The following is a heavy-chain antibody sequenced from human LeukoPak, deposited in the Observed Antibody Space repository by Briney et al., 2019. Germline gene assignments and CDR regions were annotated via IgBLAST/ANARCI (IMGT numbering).Heavy chain of an antibody. CDR1: GFTFSSYG. J-gene: IGHJ4*02. CDR2: ISGSGGST. Sequence: PGGSLRLSCAASGFTFSSYGMSWVRQAPGKGLEWVSAISGSGGSTYYADSVKGRFTISRDNSKNTLYLQMNSLRAEDTAVYYCAKAGDTMIVVAQSLNFDYWGQGTLVTVSS. V-gene: IGHV3-23*01. CDR3: AKAGDTMIVVAQSLNFDY. D-gene: IGHD3-22*01.